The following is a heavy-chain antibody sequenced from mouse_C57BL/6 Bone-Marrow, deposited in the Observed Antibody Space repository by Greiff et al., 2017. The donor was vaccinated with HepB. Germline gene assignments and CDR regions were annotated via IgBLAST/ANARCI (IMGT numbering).Heavy chain of an antibody. V-gene: IGHV1-18*01. D-gene: IGHD1-1*01. J-gene: IGHJ3*01. CDR2: INPNNGGT. CDR3: ARWGAYYYGSSYGAY. Sequence: EVKLQESGPELVKPGASVKIPCKASGYTFTDYNMDWVKQSHGKSLEWIGDINPNNGGTIYNQKFKGKATLTVDKSSSTAYMELRSLTSEDTAVYYCARWGAYYYGSSYGAYWGQGTLVTVSA. CDR1: GYTFTDYN.